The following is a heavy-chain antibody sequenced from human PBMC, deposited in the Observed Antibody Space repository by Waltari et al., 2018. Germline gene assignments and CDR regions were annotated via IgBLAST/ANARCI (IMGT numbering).Heavy chain of an antibody. D-gene: IGHD5-12*01. Sequence: QLQLQESGPGLVKPSETLSLTCTVSGGSISSSRYYWGWIRQPPGTGLEWIGTIYYSGSTYYNPSLKSRVTISVDTSKNQFSLKLSSVTAADTAVYYCARRWLQSGYFDYWGQGTLVTVSS. CDR1: GGSISSSRYY. J-gene: IGHJ4*02. CDR3: ARRWLQSGYFDY. V-gene: IGHV4-39*01. CDR2: IYYSGST.